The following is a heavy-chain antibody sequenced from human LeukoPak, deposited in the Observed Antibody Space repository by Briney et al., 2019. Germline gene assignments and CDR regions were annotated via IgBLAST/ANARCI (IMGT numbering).Heavy chain of an antibody. CDR2: INHSGST. J-gene: IGHJ4*02. D-gene: IGHD3-22*01. V-gene: IGHV4-34*01. CDR1: GGSFIGFH. CDR3: ASGGLYDSSGYYSTSYGGPFDY. Sequence: SETLSLTCAVYGGSFIGFHWNWIRQPPGKGLEWIGDINHSGSTNYNPSLKSRVTISVDKSKNQFSLKLSSVTAADTAVYYCASGGLYDSSGYYSTSYGGPFDYWGQGTLVTVSS.